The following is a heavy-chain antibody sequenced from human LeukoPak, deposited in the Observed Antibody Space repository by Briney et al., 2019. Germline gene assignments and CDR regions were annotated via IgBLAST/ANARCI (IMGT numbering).Heavy chain of an antibody. J-gene: IGHJ4*02. CDR2: FYHGGST. V-gene: IGHV4-38-2*02. CDR1: GYSISTGYY. D-gene: IGHD2-21*01. CDR3: ARVGAISTYFDY. Sequence: PSETLSLTCTVSGYSISTGYYWDWIRQPPGKGLEWIGTFYHGGSTNYNPSLKSRVTISVDTSKNQFSLKLSSVTAADTAVYYCARVGAISTYFDYWGQGTLVTVSS.